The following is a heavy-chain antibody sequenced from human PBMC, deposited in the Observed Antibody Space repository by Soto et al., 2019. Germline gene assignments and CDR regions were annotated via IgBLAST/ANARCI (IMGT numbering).Heavy chain of an antibody. CDR3: AREIPLSSGGRLGYFDP. D-gene: IGHD2-15*01. V-gene: IGHV4-59*01. CDR2: IYYSGSA. Sequence: QVQLQESGPGLVKPSETLSLTCSVSGDSITTYYWSWIRQPPGKGLEWIGYIYYSGSANYNPSLKRRVTISIDTSKTRFSLKLSSVTAADTAVYYCAREIPLSSGGRLGYFDPWGQGTLVTVSS. CDR1: GDSITTYY. J-gene: IGHJ5*02.